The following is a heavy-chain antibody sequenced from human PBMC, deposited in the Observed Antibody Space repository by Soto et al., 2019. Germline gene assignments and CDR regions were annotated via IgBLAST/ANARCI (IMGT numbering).Heavy chain of an antibody. V-gene: IGHV2-26*01. Sequence: SGPTLVNPTETLTLTCTASGFSLSNARMGVSWIRQPPGKALEWLAHIFSNDEKSYSTSLKSRLTISKDTSKSQVVLTMTNMDPVDTATYYCARTTVVPAASFDYWGQGTLVTVSS. CDR3: ARTTVVPAASFDY. J-gene: IGHJ4*02. CDR2: IFSNDEK. CDR1: GFSLSNARMG. D-gene: IGHD2-2*01.